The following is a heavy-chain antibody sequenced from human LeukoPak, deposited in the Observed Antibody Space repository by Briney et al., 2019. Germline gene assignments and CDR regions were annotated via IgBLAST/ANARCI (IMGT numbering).Heavy chain of an antibody. CDR3: TRELGYCSSTSCSSCNDY. V-gene: IGHV1-69*13. J-gene: IGHJ4*02. CDR1: GGTFSSYA. CDR2: IIPIFGTA. D-gene: IGHD2-2*01. Sequence: ASVKVSCKASGGTFSSYAISWVRQAPGQGLEWMGGIIPIFGTANYAQKFQGRVTITADESTSTAYMELSSLRSEDTAVYYCTRELGYCSSTSCSSCNDYWGQGTLVTVSS.